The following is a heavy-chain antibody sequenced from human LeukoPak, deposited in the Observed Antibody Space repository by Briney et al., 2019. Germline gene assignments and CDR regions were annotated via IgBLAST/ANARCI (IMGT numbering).Heavy chain of an antibody. CDR1: GFLLRRYA. D-gene: IGHD3-22*01. CDR2: LCYWGGNI. Sequence: GGPLTLSCAASGFLLRRYAMIGLRESRGRGVEGVTDLCYWGGNIIYAVSMKGRLTIHRDNNKNSLYLHVNSLRPEDAALFYCAKGSTDYDSSNYYLGYWGQGTLVTVSS. V-gene: IGHV3-43*01. CDR3: AKGSTDYDSSNYYLGY. J-gene: IGHJ4*02.